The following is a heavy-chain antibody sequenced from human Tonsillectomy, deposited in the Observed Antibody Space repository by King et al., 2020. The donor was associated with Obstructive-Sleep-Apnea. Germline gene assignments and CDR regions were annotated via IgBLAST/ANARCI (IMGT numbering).Heavy chain of an antibody. Sequence: VQLVESGGGVVQPGRSLRLSCAASGFTFSSYAMHWVRQAPGKGLEWVAVISYDGSNKYYADSVKGRFTISRDNSKNTLYLQMNSLRAEDTAVYYCARDGGSYDPFDYWGQGTLVTVSS. D-gene: IGHD1-26*01. J-gene: IGHJ4*02. CDR1: GFTFSSYA. CDR2: ISYDGSNK. V-gene: IGHV3-30*04. CDR3: ARDGGSYDPFDY.